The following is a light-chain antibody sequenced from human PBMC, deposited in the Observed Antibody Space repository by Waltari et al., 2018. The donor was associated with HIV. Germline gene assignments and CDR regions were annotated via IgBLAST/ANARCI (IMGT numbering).Light chain of an antibody. CDR2: RAS. CDR3: QQYDDWPPLT. CDR1: QSVRSN. V-gene: IGKV3-15*01. J-gene: IGKJ4*01. Sequence: EIVMTQSPATLSVSPGDRATLSCMASQSVRSNLAWYHQKPGQAPRLLIFRASTSAAGTPARFSGGGSGTEFTLTITSLQSADFAVYYCQQYDDWPPLTFGGGTKVEI.